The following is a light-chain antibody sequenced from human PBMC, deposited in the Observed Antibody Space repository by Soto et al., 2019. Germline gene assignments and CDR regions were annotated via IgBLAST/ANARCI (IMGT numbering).Light chain of an antibody. V-gene: IGLV2-11*01. CDR3: CSYAGTFTPVV. Sequence: QSALTHPRSVSGSPGQSVAISCTGTSSDVGSSNFVSWYQQHPGKAPKLMIYDVTARPSGVPDRFSASKSGNTASLTISGLQAEDEADYYCCSYAGTFTPVVFGGGTKLTVL. CDR2: DVT. J-gene: IGLJ2*01. CDR1: SSDVGSSNF.